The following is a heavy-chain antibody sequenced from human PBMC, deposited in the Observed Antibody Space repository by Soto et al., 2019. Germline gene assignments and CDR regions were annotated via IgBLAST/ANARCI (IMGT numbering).Heavy chain of an antibody. Sequence: QVQLVESGGGVVQPGRSLRLSCAASGFTFSRYTMHWVRQAPGKGLEWVAVMSYDGGNKYYADSVKGRFTISRDNSKSTLYLQMNSLRPEDTAVYYCARTGSYEHNWFDPWGQGSLVTVSS. CDR3: ARTGSYEHNWFDP. V-gene: IGHV3-30-3*01. J-gene: IGHJ5*02. CDR1: GFTFSRYT. D-gene: IGHD3-16*01. CDR2: MSYDGGNK.